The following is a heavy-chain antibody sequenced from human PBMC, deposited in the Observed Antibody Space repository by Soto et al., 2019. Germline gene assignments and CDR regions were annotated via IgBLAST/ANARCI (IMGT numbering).Heavy chain of an antibody. J-gene: IGHJ3*02. D-gene: IGHD6-6*01. CDR2: TSVYNGNT. V-gene: IGHV1-18*01. CDR1: GYTFTSYG. CDR3: ARRGPYSSSPLSNAFDI. Sequence: VQLVQSGAEVKKPGASVTVSCEASGYTFTSYGISWVRQAPGQGLEWMGWTSVYNGNTNYAQKLQGRVTMTTDTSPNTAYMDLRSLRSDGTAVYYCARRGPYSSSPLSNAFDIWGQGTMVTVSS.